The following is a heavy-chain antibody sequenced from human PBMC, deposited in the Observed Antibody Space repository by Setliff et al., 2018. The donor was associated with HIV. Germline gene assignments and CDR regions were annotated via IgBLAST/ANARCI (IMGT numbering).Heavy chain of an antibody. J-gene: IGHJ3*02. CDR3: ASGYYYDSPNPPFDI. V-gene: IGHV1-2*02. CDR2: INPNSGDT. Sequence: ASVKVSCKASGYTFTGYYMHWVRQAPGQGLEWMGWINPNSGDTKYAQKFQDRVTMTTDTSTSTAYMELRSLRSDDTAVYYCASGYYYDSPNPPFDIWGQGTMVTVS. CDR1: GYTFTGYY. D-gene: IGHD3-22*01.